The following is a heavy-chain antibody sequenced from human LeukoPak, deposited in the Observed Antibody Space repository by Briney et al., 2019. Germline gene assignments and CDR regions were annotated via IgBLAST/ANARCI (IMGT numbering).Heavy chain of an antibody. J-gene: IGHJ6*03. Sequence: SEALSLTCAVYGGSFSGYYWSWIRQPPGKALEWIGEINHSGSTNYHPSLKSRVTISVDTSKNQFSLKLRSVTAADTAVYYCARVRLVFRVDYYYYYMDVWGKGTTVTVSS. V-gene: IGHV4-34*01. CDR2: INHSGST. D-gene: IGHD6-6*01. CDR3: ARVRLVFRVDYYYYYMDV. CDR1: GGSFSGYY.